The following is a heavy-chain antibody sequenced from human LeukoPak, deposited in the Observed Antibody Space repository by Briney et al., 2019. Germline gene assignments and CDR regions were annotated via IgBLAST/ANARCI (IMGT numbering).Heavy chain of an antibody. D-gene: IGHD3-22*01. Sequence: GASVKVSCKASGYTFTSYVISWVRQAPGQGLEWMGWTSAYNGNTNYAQKLQGRVTMTTDTSTSTAYMELRSLRSDDTAVYYCAREMGSSGYYYKPYNWFDPWGQGTLVTVSS. CDR3: AREMGSSGYYYKPYNWFDP. V-gene: IGHV1-18*01. CDR2: TSAYNGNT. CDR1: GYTFTSYV. J-gene: IGHJ5*02.